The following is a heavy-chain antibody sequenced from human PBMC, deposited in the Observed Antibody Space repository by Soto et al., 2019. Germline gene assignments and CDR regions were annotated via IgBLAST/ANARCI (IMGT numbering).Heavy chain of an antibody. CDR1: GGTFSSYT. V-gene: IGHV1-69*08. CDR3: ARERYYYDSSGYQRPYYFDY. Sequence: QVQLVQSGAEVKKPGSSVKVSCKASGGTFSSYTISWVRQAPGQGLEWMGRIIPILGIANYAQKFQGRVTITADKSTSTAYMELSRLRSEDTAVYYCARERYYYDSSGYQRPYYFDYWGQGTLVTVSS. CDR2: IIPILGIA. J-gene: IGHJ4*02. D-gene: IGHD3-22*01.